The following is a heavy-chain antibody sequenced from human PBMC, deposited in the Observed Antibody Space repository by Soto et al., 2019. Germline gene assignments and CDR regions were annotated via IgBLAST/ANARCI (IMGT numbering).Heavy chain of an antibody. D-gene: IGHD2-21*01. CDR1: GYTLINYG. J-gene: IGHJ4*03. Sequence: QVQVVQSGSEMKKPGASVKVSCKASGYTLINYGLSWVRQAPGQGLEWMGWISAYIGQKDYSPKFRDRLTMTTDTRTTTAYMELTSLRSDDTAIYYCARGRSEVKNDFWGQGTLVIVSS. CDR2: ISAYIGQK. CDR3: ARGRSEVKNDF. V-gene: IGHV1-18*01.